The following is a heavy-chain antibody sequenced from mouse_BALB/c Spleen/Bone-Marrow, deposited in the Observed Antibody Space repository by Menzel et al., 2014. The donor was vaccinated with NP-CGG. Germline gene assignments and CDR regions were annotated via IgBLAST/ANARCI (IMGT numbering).Heavy chain of an antibody. V-gene: IGHV4-1*02. D-gene: IGHD1-2*01. CDR1: GFDFSRYW. CDR3: ARPGYYGYQNV. CDR2: INPDSRTI. J-gene: IGHJ1*01. Sequence: EVKLMESGGGLVQPGGSLKLSCAASGFDFSRYWMSWVRRAPGKGLEWIGEINPDSRTINYTPSLKDKFIISRDNAKNTLYLQMSKVRSEDTALYYCARPGYYGYQNVWGAGTTVTVSS.